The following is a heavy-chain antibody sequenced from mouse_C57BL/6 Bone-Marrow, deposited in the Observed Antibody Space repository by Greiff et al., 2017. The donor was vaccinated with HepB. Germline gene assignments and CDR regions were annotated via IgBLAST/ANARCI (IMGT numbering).Heavy chain of an antibody. CDR2: ISSGGDYI. Sequence: DVQLVESGEGLVKPGGSLKLSCAASGFTFSSYAMSWVRQTPEKRLEWVAYISSGGDYIYYADTVKGRFTISRDNARNTLYLQMSSLKSEDTAMYYCTRDSHITTVPHYWGQGTLVTVSA. CDR3: TRDSHITTVPHY. J-gene: IGHJ3*01. D-gene: IGHD1-1*01. V-gene: IGHV5-9-1*02. CDR1: GFTFSSYA.